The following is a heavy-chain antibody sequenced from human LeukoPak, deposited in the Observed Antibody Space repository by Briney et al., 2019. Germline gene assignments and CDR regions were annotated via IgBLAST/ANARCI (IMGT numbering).Heavy chain of an antibody. CDR2: INHSGST. D-gene: IGHD1-26*01. Sequence: PSETLSLTCAVYGGSFSGYYWSWIRQPPGKGLEWIGEINHSGSTNYNPSLKSRVTISVDTSKNQFSLKLSSVTAADTAVYYCARGGGSYDYWGQGTRVTVSS. J-gene: IGHJ4*02. V-gene: IGHV4-34*01. CDR3: ARGGGSYDY. CDR1: GGSFSGYY.